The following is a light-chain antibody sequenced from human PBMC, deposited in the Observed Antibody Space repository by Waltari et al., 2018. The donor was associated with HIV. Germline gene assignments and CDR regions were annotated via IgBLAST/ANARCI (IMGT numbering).Light chain of an antibody. V-gene: IGKV4-1*01. CDR2: WAS. Sequence: DIVMTQSSDSLAVSLGERATINCKSSQSVLYSSNNKNYLAWYQQKPGQPPKLLIYWASARESGVPDRFSASGSGTDFTLTISSLQAEDVAVYYCQQHYTTPLTVGGGTKVEI. CDR3: QQHYTTPLT. J-gene: IGKJ4*01. CDR1: QSVLYSSNNKNY.